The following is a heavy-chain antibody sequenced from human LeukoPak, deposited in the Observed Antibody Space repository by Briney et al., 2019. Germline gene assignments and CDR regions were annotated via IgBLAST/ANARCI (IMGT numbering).Heavy chain of an antibody. J-gene: IGHJ4*02. CDR2: IYYSGSN. Sequence: AETLCLTCAGSGCSISNYYWSWIRQAPGKGLEWVGYIYYSGSNNYNPSLKSRVTISVDTSKNQFSLKLSSVTAPDTAVYYCARHAGAAAEFKFDYWGQGTLVTVSS. D-gene: IGHD2-2*01. CDR3: ARHAGAAAEFKFDY. CDR1: GCSISNYY. V-gene: IGHV4-59*08.